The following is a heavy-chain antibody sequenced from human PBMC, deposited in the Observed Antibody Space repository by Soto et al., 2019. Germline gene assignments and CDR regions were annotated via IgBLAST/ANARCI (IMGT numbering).Heavy chain of an antibody. CDR3: ARHIYFFGDGVCHPKRLDP. CDR2: VYYSGSA. V-gene: IGHV4-39*01. CDR1: GGSISSTSYY. D-gene: IGHD2-8*01. J-gene: IGHJ5*02. Sequence: SETLSLTCTVSGGSISSTSYYWGWIRQPPGNGLEWIGSVYYSGSADYSPSLMSRATTSVDTSNNQFSLKLSSVTAADTAVYQCARHIYFFGDGVCHPKRLDPCGQGILVPVSS.